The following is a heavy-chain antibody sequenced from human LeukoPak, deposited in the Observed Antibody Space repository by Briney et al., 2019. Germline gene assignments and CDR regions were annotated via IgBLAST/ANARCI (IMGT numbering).Heavy chain of an antibody. Sequence: PGGSLRLSCAASGFTFSSYGIHWVRQAPGKGLEWVAFIRYDGSNKYYADSVKGRFTISRDNSKNTLYLQMNSLRAEDTAVYYCAKEWDTAMAFDYWGQGTLVTVSS. CDR3: AKEWDTAMAFDY. D-gene: IGHD5-18*01. J-gene: IGHJ4*02. V-gene: IGHV3-30*02. CDR2: IRYDGSNK. CDR1: GFTFSSYG.